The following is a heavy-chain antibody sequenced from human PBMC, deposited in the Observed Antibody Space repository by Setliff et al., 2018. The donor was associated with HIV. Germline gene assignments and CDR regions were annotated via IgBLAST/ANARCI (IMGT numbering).Heavy chain of an antibody. CDR1: GYPFNNFG. D-gene: IGHD3-10*01. Sequence: ASVKVSCKASGYPFNNFGISWVRQAPGQGLEWLAWINVYSGDTNFAQRFQGRVTMTRDASTGTAYMELRNLRSDDTAVYYCATDRTQTGISMVRGRLTDPARYPLDYWGPGTLVTAPQ. CDR3: ATDRTQTGISMVRGRLTDPARYPLDY. V-gene: IGHV1-18*01. J-gene: IGHJ4*02. CDR2: INVYSGDT.